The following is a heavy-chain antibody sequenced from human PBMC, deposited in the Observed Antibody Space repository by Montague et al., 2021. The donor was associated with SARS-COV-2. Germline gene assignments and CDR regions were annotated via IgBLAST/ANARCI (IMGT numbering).Heavy chain of an antibody. D-gene: IGHD1-26*01. CDR1: GFSLITSGMC. CDR3: ARMSAGATIAFDY. CDR2: IDWDDDK. J-gene: IGHJ4*02. V-gene: IGHV2-70*11. Sequence: PALVKPTQTLTLTCTFSGFSLITSGMCVSWILQPPGKALEWLARIDWDDDKYYSTSLKTRLTISKDTSKNQVVLTMTNMDPVDTATYYCARMSAGATIAFDYWGQGTLVTVSS.